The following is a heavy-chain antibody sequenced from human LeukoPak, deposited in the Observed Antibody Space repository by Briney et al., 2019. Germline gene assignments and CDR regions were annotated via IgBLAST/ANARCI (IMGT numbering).Heavy chain of an antibody. CDR2: IYPGDSDT. V-gene: IGHV5-51*01. D-gene: IGHD5-18*01. CDR3: ARQVDTALDYYYMDV. Sequence: GESLKISCKGSGYSFTSYWIGWVRQMPRKGLEWMGIIYPGDSDTRYSPSFQGQVTISADKSISTAYLQWSSLKASDTAMYYCARQVDTALDYYYMDVWGKGTTVTVSS. CDR1: GYSFTSYW. J-gene: IGHJ6*03.